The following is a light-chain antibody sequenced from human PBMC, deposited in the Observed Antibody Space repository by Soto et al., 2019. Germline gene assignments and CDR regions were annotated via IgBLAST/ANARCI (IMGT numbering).Light chain of an antibody. J-gene: IGKJ5*01. CDR2: GVS. CDR3: QRYGSSPPIT. Sequence: EIVVTQSPGTLSLSPGERATLSCWPSQSVSNNWLAWYQQKPGQAPRLLIYGVSTRAPGIPDRFSGSGSGTDFTLTISRLEPEDFAVYYCQRYGSSPPITFAQGTRLEIK. CDR1: QSVSNNW. V-gene: IGKV3-20*01.